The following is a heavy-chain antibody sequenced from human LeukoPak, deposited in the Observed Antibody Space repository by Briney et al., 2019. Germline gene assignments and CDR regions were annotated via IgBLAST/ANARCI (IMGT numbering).Heavy chain of an antibody. D-gene: IGHD6-13*01. CDR2: INHSGST. Sequence: SETLSLTCAVYGGSFSDFYWSWIRQTPGKGLEWFGEINHSGSTNYNPSLKSRVTISVDTSKNQFSLLLNSLTAADTAVYYCARRVFSSWYRKPVYFDYWGQGILVTVSS. CDR1: GGSFSDFY. J-gene: IGHJ4*02. V-gene: IGHV4-34*01. CDR3: ARRVFSSWYRKPVYFDY.